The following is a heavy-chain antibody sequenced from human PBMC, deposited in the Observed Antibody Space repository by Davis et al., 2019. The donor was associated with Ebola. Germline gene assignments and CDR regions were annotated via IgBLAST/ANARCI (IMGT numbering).Heavy chain of an antibody. CDR3: TRGKWFDP. V-gene: IGHV1-69*04. CDR2: VIPILGTA. Sequence: AASVKVSCKASGYTFTSYGISWVRQAPGRGLEWMGRVIPILGTADYAQRFQGRVTITADTSTNTAYMELSRLRSDDTAMYYCTRGKWFDPWGQGTLVAVSS. CDR1: GYTFTSYG. J-gene: IGHJ5*02.